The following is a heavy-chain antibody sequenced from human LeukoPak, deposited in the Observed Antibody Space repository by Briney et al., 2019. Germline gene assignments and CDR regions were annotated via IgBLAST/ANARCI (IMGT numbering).Heavy chain of an antibody. D-gene: IGHD4-11*01. CDR1: GFTFSSYW. J-gene: IGHJ4*02. CDR2: IKQDGSEK. CDR3: ASWRTTVPRIDY. Sequence: GGSLRLSCAASGFTFSSYWMSWVRQAPGKGLEWVANIKQDGSEKYYVDSVKGRFTISRDNAKNSLYLQMNSLRAEAKAVYYCASWRTTVPRIDYWGQGTLVTVSS. V-gene: IGHV3-7*01.